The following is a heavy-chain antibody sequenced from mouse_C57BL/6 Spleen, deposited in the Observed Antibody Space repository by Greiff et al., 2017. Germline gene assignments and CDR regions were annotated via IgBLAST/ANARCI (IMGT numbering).Heavy chain of an antibody. J-gene: IGHJ4*01. CDR3: ARNYGGGYSAMDY. CDR1: GYSFTGYY. CDR2: INPSTGGT. V-gene: IGHV1-42*01. Sequence: EVQLQQSGPELVKPGASVKISCKASGYSFTGYYMNWVQQSPEKSLEWIGEINPSTGGTTYNQTFKAKATLTVDTSSSTAYMQLKSQTSADSAVYYSARNYGGGYSAMDYWGQGTSVTVSS. D-gene: IGHD1-1*01.